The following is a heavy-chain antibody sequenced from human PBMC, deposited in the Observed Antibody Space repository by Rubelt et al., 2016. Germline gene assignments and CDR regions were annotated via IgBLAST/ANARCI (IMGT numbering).Heavy chain of an antibody. CDR1: GGSINSYY. V-gene: IGHV4-39*01. Sequence: QVQLQESGPGLLKPSETLSLTCTVSGGSINSYYWSWIRQPPGKGLEWIGSIYYSGSTYYNPSLKSRVTISVDTSKNQFSLKLSSVTAADTAVYYCARHGRAAARYYVWGQGTTVTVSS. CDR3: ARHGRAAARYYV. CDR2: IYYSGST. J-gene: IGHJ6*02. D-gene: IGHD6-13*01.